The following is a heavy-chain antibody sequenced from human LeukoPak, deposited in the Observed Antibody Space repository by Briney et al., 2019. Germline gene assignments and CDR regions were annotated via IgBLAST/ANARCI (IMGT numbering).Heavy chain of an antibody. V-gene: IGHV4-30-2*03. Sequence: SETLSLTCTISGGSISSGGYSWSWVRQPPGKGLEWIGNIYHSGSTYYNPSLKSRVTIFADTSKNQFSLKLSSVTAADTAVYYCARPLGYCSSTSCYPYAFDIWGQGTMVTVSS. CDR2: IYHSGST. CDR1: GGSISSGGYS. J-gene: IGHJ3*02. D-gene: IGHD2-2*01. CDR3: ARPLGYCSSTSCYPYAFDI.